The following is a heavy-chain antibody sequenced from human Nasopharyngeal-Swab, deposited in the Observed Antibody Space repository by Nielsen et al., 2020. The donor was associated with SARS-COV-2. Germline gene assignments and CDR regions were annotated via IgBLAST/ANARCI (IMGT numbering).Heavy chain of an antibody. CDR3: AKVVRGWGSAFGS. J-gene: IGHJ5*01. V-gene: IGHV3-48*01. CDR2: ISSSSSTI. CDR1: GFTFSSYS. Sequence: ETLSLTCAASGFTFSSYSMNWVRQAPGKGLEWVSYISSSSSTIYYADSVKGRFTISRDNSKNTMYLQMNSLRAEDTAGYYCAKVVRGWGSAFGSWGQGTLVTVSS. D-gene: IGHD7-27*01.